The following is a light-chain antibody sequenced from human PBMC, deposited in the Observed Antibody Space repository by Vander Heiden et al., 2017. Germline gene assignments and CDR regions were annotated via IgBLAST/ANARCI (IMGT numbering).Light chain of an antibody. Sequence: PGQRVTISCSGSSSNIGSNTVNCYQQLPGTAPKLLIYSNNQRPSGVPDRFSGSKSGTSASLAISGLQSEDEADYYCAAWDDSLNGVVFGGGTKL. CDR3: AAWDDSLNGVV. J-gene: IGLJ2*01. CDR1: SSNIGSNT. V-gene: IGLV1-44*01. CDR2: SNN.